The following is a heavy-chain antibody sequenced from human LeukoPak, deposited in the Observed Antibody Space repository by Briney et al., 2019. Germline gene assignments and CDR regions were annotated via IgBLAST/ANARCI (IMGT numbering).Heavy chain of an antibody. CDR3: ARMGVGWYSSGSTHSGYFDY. CDR2: INHSGST. J-gene: IGHJ4*02. CDR1: GGSFSGYY. Sequence: PSETLSLTCAVYGGSFSGYYWSWIRQPPGKGLEWIGEINHSGSTNYIPSLKSRVTISVDTSKNQFSLKLSSVTAADTAVYYCARMGVGWYSSGSTHSGYFDYWGQGTLVTVSS. D-gene: IGHD6-19*01. V-gene: IGHV4-34*01.